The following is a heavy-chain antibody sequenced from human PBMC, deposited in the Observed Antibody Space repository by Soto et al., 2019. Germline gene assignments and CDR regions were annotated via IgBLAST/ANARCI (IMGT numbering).Heavy chain of an antibody. V-gene: IGHV4-38-2*01. CDR1: GYSIFSGYY. CDR3: ARTFDYYGMDV. CDR2: IYHAGSV. J-gene: IGHJ6*02. Sequence: PSETLSLTSAVSGYSIFSGYYLALIRQSPGKGLEWIGSIYHAGSVYYNPSLNGRVALSMDTSKNHFSLKLTSVTAADTAVYYCARTFDYYGMDVWGQGTTVTVSS.